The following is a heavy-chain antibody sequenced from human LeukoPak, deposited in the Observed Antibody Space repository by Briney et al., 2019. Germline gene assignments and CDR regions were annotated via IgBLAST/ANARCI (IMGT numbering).Heavy chain of an antibody. CDR3: ASYNYYDSSGYYYEWVY. CDR1: GYIFSTYW. CDR2: IYPGDSRT. J-gene: IGHJ4*02. Sequence: GESLKISCQGSGYIFSTYWIGWVRQMPGKGLEWMAVIYPGDSRTRYSPSFQGQVTISADKSITTAYLQWSSLKASDTAMYYCASYNYYDSSGYYYEWVYWGQGTLVTVSS. D-gene: IGHD3-22*01. V-gene: IGHV5-51*01.